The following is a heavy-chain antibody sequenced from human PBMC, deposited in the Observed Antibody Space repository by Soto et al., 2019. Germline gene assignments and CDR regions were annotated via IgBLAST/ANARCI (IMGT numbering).Heavy chain of an antibody. Sequence: QVQLVESGGGVVQPGKSLRLSCAVSGFTFSDYGMHWGRQAPGKGLEWVAAIWYDGSNTYQTESVKGRFTISRDNSKNTLYLQMNSLRVEDTAVYYCARDDTIFGVVLLGVDHWGQGTLVVVSS. CDR2: IWYDGSNT. CDR3: ARDDTIFGVVLLGVDH. J-gene: IGHJ5*02. V-gene: IGHV3-33*01. CDR1: GFTFSDYG. D-gene: IGHD3-3*01.